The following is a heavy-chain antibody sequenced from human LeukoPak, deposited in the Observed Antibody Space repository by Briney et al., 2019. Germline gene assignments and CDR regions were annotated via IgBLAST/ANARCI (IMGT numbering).Heavy chain of an antibody. CDR2: IKQDGSEK. Sequence: GGSLRLSCAASGFTFSNYWMSWVRQAPGKGLEWVANIKQDGSEKYHVDSVKGRFTISRDNAKNTLYLQMNSLRAEDTAVYYCAKDQIVGYCSGGSCYPVDYWGQGTLVTVSS. V-gene: IGHV3-7*03. CDR1: GFTFSNYW. J-gene: IGHJ4*02. D-gene: IGHD2-15*01. CDR3: AKDQIVGYCSGGSCYPVDY.